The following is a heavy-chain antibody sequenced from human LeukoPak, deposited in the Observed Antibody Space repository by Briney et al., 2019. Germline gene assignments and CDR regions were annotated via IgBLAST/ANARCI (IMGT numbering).Heavy chain of an antibody. Sequence: SVKVSCKASGGTFTSYAISWVRQAPGHGLEWMGGIIPIFATANYAQKFQGRVTITADESTSTAYMELSSLRSEDTAVYYCARGPITTRSHFDYWGQGTLVTVSS. CDR1: GGTFTSYA. D-gene: IGHD3-22*01. V-gene: IGHV1-69*01. CDR2: IIPIFATA. J-gene: IGHJ4*02. CDR3: ARGPITTRSHFDY.